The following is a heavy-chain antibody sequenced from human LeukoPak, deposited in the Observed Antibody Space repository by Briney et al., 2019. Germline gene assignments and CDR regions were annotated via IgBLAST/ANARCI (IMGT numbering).Heavy chain of an antibody. D-gene: IGHD5-12*01. Sequence: GASVKVSCTASGFTFTSYYMHWVRQAPGQGLEWMGIVNPSGGSTTYAQKFQGRVTMTRDTSTSTVYMELSSLRSEDTAVYYCARAHTGYDYLCLNWGPRTLVTVSS. CDR2: VNPSGGST. CDR1: GFTFTSYY. CDR3: ARAHTGYDYLCLN. V-gene: IGHV1-46*01. J-gene: IGHJ4*02.